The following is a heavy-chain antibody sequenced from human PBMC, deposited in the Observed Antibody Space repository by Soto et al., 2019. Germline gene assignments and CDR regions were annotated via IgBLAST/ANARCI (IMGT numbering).Heavy chain of an antibody. CDR3: AGAYCSGTTCYGLYGMDV. J-gene: IGHJ6*02. CDR2: MSGSGGGT. D-gene: IGHD2-2*01. Sequence: PGGSLRLSCAASGFSFTNYAMHWVRQASGKGLEGVSSMSGSGGGTYYADSVKGRFTISRDNSKNTLFLQMNSLRAEDTALYYCAGAYCSGTTCYGLYGMDVWGQGAAVTVSS. V-gene: IGHV3-23*01. CDR1: GFSFTNYA.